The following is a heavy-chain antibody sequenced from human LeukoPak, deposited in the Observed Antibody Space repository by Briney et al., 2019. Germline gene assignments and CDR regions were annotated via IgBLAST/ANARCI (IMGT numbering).Heavy chain of an antibody. CDR3: ARPLAFGAFDM. CDR2: IYHSGTT. Sequence: PSETLSLTCTVSGGSIRSGGYYWSWIRQQPGKGLEWIGYIYHSGTTYYNPSLKSRVTISVDTYKNQFSLKLRSVTAADTAMYYCARPLAFGAFDMWGQGTMVTVSS. J-gene: IGHJ3*02. CDR1: GGSIRSGGYY. V-gene: IGHV4-31*03. D-gene: IGHD3-16*01.